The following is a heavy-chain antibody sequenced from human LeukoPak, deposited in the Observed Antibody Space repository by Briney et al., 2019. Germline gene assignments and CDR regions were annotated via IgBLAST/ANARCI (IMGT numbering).Heavy chain of an antibody. D-gene: IGHD4-17*01. CDR2: IKHDGSEI. CDR3: ARDPYGDYGDCFDY. Sequence: GGSLRLSCAVSGYTFRSYWMSWVRQAPGKGLEWVANIKHDGSEIYYVDSVKGRFTISRDNAKNSLYLQMNSLRAEDTALYYCARDPYGDYGDCFDYWGQGTLVAVSS. CDR1: GYTFRSYW. J-gene: IGHJ4*02. V-gene: IGHV3-7*01.